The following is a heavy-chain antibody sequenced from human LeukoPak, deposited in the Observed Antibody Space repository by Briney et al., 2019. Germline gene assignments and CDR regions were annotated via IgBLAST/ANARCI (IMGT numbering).Heavy chain of an antibody. J-gene: IGHJ3*02. Sequence: GGSLRLSCAASGFPFSTYDMTWVRQAPGKGLEWVSYISTSSSTTYYADSVKGRFAISRDNAKNSLYLQMNSLRVEDTAVYYCARDLLASRSAFDIWGQGTMVTVSS. CDR3: ARDLLASRSAFDI. V-gene: IGHV3-48*01. CDR1: GFPFSTYD. CDR2: ISTSSSTT.